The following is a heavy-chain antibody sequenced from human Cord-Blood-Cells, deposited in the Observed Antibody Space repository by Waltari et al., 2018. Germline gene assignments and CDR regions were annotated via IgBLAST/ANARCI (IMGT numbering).Heavy chain of an antibody. CDR2: LYPVDSDT. V-gene: IGHV5-51*01. D-gene: IGHD6-13*01. CDR1: GYSFTSYW. Sequence: EVQLVQSGAEVKKPGESLKISCKGSGYSFTSYWIGWVRQMPGKGLEWMGILYPVDSDTRYSPSCQGQVTISADKSISTAYLQWSSLKASDTAMYYCARQRYSSSYYYYGMGVGGQGTTVTVSS. CDR3: ARQRYSSSYYYYGMGV. J-gene: IGHJ6*02.